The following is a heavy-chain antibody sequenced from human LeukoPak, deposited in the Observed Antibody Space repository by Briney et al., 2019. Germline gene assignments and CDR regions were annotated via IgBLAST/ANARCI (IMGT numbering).Heavy chain of an antibody. J-gene: IGHJ6*02. CDR2: MNPNSGNT. D-gene: IGHD6-13*01. CDR3: ATSAPVGSSWYPYYYYYGMDV. CDR1: GYTFTSYD. Sequence: ASVKVSCKASGYTFTSYDINWVRQATGQGLEWMGWMNPNSGNTGYAQKFQGRVTVTRNTSISTAYMELSSLRSEDTAVYYCATSAPVGSSWYPYYYYYGMDVWGQGTTVTVSS. V-gene: IGHV1-8*01.